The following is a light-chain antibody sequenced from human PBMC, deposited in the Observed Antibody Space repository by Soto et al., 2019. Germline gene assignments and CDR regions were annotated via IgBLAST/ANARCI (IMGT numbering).Light chain of an antibody. Sequence: EIVLTQSPGTLSLSPGERATLSCRASQSVRSNFLAWYQQKPGQAPRLLIYGASNRATGIPDRFSGSGSGTDFTLTITRLEPEDFAVYYCQQYFTAPQTFGQGTKVEI. J-gene: IGKJ1*01. CDR2: GAS. V-gene: IGKV3-20*01. CDR1: QSVRSNF. CDR3: QQYFTAPQT.